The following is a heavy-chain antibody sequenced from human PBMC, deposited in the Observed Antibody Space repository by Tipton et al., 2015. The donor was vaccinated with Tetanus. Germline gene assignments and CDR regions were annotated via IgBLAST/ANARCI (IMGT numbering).Heavy chain of an antibody. CDR1: GVSISSYY. Sequence: TLSLTCTVSGVSISSYYWSWIRQSPGKGLEWIGYIFYAGSTNSNPSLKSRVTISVDKAKNQFSLKLTSVTAADTAVYFCARNVYTVTNDAFDIWGHGTLVNVSS. J-gene: IGHJ3*02. V-gene: IGHV4-59*01. CDR3: ARNVYTVTNDAFDI. CDR2: IFYAGST. D-gene: IGHD4-11*01.